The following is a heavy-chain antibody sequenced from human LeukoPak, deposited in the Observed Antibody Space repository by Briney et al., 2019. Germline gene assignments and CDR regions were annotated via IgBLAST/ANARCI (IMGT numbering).Heavy chain of an antibody. CDR2: ISSSSSYI. J-gene: IGHJ4*02. Sequence: GGSLRLSCAASGFIFSSYSMNWVRQAPGKGLEWVSSISSSSSYIYYADSVKGRFTISRDNAKNSLYLRMNSLRAEDSAVYYCASFVPTVTTQGEVPDYWGQGTLVTVSS. D-gene: IGHD4-17*01. V-gene: IGHV3-21*01. CDR1: GFIFSSYS. CDR3: ASFVPTVTTQGEVPDY.